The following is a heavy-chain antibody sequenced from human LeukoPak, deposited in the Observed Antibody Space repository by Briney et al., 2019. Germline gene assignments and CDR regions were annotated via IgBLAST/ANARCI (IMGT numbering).Heavy chain of an antibody. CDR2: IIPIFGTA. V-gene: IGHV1-69*13. CDR1: GGTFSSYA. Sequence: GASVKVSCKASGGTFSSYAISWVRQAPGQGLEWMGGIIPIFGTANYAQKFQGRVTITADESTSTAYMELSSLRSEDTAVYYCVIMEIRDTGFHNGVDVWGQGTTVTVS. J-gene: IGHJ6*02. D-gene: IGHD1-7*01. CDR3: VIMEIRDTGFHNGVDV.